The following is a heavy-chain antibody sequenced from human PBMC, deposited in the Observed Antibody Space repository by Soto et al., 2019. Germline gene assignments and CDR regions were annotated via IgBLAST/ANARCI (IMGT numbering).Heavy chain of an antibody. J-gene: IGHJ4*02. CDR1: GFTFSSYS. V-gene: IGHV3-48*02. D-gene: IGHD3-22*01. Sequence: AGGSLRLSCAASGFTFSSYSMNWVRQAPGKGLEWVSYISSSSSTIYYADSVKGRFTISRDNAKNSLYLQMNSLRDEDTAVYYCAKEWVYDSSGWSFDYWGQGTLVTVSS. CDR2: ISSSSSTI. CDR3: AKEWVYDSSGWSFDY.